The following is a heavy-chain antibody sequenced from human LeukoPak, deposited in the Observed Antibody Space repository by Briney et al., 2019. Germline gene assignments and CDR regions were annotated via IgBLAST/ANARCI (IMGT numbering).Heavy chain of an antibody. Sequence: PSETLSLTCAVSGGSISSSYYYWGWIRQPPGQGLEWIGSIYYGGDTYYNPSLKSRVTISVDTSKNQFSLELSSVTAADTAVYYCARPGFGSGSYYRDWGQGTLVTVSS. CDR2: IYYGGDT. CDR3: ARPGFGSGSYYRD. V-gene: IGHV4-39*01. D-gene: IGHD3-10*01. CDR1: GGSISSSYYY. J-gene: IGHJ4*02.